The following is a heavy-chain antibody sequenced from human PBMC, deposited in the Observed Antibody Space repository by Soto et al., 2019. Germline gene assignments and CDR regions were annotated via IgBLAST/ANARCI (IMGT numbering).Heavy chain of an antibody. J-gene: IGHJ4*02. CDR2: VSRSGGSA. CDR1: VLAFANFG. CDR3: AKDATSGVVIESFDY. D-gene: IGHD3-3*01. Sequence: PGGSLRLSCGASVLAFANFGMGWVRQSPGKGLFWVAGVSRSGGSAYYADSVRGRLTISRDNSKSKLFLKMDSLRTEDXAVXYXAKDATSGVVIESFDYWGQGSLVTVSS. V-gene: IGHV3-23*01.